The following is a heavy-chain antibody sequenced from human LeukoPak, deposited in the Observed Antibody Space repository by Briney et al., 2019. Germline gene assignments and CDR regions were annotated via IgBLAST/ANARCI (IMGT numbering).Heavy chain of an antibody. D-gene: IGHD4-17*01. V-gene: IGHV3-30*03. CDR2: ISYDGNSE. CDR1: GFTFSSYS. CDR3: ARDPDYGSYFDY. Sequence: PGGSLRLSCAASGFTFSSYSMNWVRQAPGKGLVWVAVISYDGNSEYYADSVQGRSTISRDNFKHTLYLQMNSLRVEDTAVYYCARDPDYGSYFDYWGQGTLATVSS. J-gene: IGHJ4*02.